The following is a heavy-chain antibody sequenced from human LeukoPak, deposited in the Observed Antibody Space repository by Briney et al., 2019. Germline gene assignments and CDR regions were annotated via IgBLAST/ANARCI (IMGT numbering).Heavy chain of an antibody. Sequence: PSETLSLTCAVYGGSFSGYYWSWIRQPPGKGLEWIGEINHSGSTNYNPSLKSRVTISVDTSKNQFSLKLSSVTAADTAVYYCARGRSSGGNYGLDYWGQGTLVTVSS. CDR3: ARGRSSGGNYGLDY. J-gene: IGHJ4*02. V-gene: IGHV4-34*01. D-gene: IGHD2-15*01. CDR2: INHSGST. CDR1: GGSFSGYY.